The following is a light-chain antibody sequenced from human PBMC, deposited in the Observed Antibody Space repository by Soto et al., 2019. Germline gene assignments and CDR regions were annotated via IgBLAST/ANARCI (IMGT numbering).Light chain of an antibody. Sequence: DIQMTQSPSSLSASVGDRVTVTCRASQGIFNYLAWYQQKPGKVPKVLIYAASTLQSGVPSRFSGSGSGTDFTLTISSLQPEDVATYYGQKYDSAPFTFGPGTKADIK. V-gene: IGKV1-27*01. CDR3: QKYDSAPFT. CDR2: AAS. J-gene: IGKJ3*01. CDR1: QGIFNY.